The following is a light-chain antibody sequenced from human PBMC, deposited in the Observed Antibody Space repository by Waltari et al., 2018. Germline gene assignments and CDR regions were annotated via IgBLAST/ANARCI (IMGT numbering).Light chain of an antibody. CDR3: QQYLSTPPT. CDR2: WAS. J-gene: IGKJ1*01. V-gene: IGKV4-1*01. Sequence: MVMTQSTDSLAVSLGERATIHCQSSQSCLYSSNNKNYLAWYQQKPGQPPKLLIYWASTRESGVPDRFSGSGSGTDFTLTISSLQAEDVAVYYCQQYLSTPPTFGQGTKVEIK. CDR1: QSCLYSSNNKNY.